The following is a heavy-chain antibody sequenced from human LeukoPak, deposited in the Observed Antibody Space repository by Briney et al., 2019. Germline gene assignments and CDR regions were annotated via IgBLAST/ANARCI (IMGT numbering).Heavy chain of an antibody. CDR3: ARVQTFYDSSGYLYYFDY. Sequence: GGSLRLSCAASGFTVSSNYMSWVRQAPGKGLEWVSVIYSGGSTYYADSVKGRFTISRHNSKNTLYLQMSSLRAEDTAVYYCARVQTFYDSSGYLYYFDYWGQGTLVTVSS. V-gene: IGHV3-53*04. D-gene: IGHD3-22*01. J-gene: IGHJ4*02. CDR2: IYSGGST. CDR1: GFTVSSNY.